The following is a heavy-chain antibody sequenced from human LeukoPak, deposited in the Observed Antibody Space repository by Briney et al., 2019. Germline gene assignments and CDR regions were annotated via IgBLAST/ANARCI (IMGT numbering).Heavy chain of an antibody. CDR1: GFTFSGYG. CDR3: AKGAGGFSYYNWFDP. V-gene: IGHV3-23*01. D-gene: IGHD5-18*01. CDR2: ISGSGGST. J-gene: IGHJ5*02. Sequence: GGSLRLSCAASGFTFSGYGMSWVRQAPGKGLEWVSVISGSGGSTYYADSVKGRFTISRDNSKNTLYLQMDSLRAEDTAIYYCAKGAGGFSYYNWFDPWGQGTLVTVSS.